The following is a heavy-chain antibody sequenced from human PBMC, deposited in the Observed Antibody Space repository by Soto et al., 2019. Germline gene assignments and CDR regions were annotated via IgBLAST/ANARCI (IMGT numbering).Heavy chain of an antibody. J-gene: IGHJ4*02. V-gene: IGHV3-48*02. CDR2: ISAGSDTI. CDR3: ARNLRDCYNIEY. CDR1: GFVFSTYS. Sequence: EVQLVESGGDLVQPGGSLRLSCAASGFVFSTYSMTWVRQGPGKGLEWLSYISAGSDTIYYADYVKGRFTVSRDNAKNSLYLQMNTLRDEDTAVYYCARNLRDCYNIEYWGQGLLVTVSS. D-gene: IGHD2-21*01.